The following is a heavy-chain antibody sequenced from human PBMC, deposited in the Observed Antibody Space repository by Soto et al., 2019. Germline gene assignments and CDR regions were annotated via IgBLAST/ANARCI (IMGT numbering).Heavy chain of an antibody. CDR2: INHSGST. D-gene: IGHD3-3*01. V-gene: IGHV4-34*01. CDR1: GGSFSGYY. Sequence: SETLSLTCAVYGGSFSGYYWSWIRQPPGKGLVWIGEINHSGSTNYNPSLKSRVTISVDTSKNQFSLKLSSVTAADTAVYYCARGAKLRFLEWLPNNWFDPWGQGTLVTVSS. J-gene: IGHJ5*02. CDR3: ARGAKLRFLEWLPNNWFDP.